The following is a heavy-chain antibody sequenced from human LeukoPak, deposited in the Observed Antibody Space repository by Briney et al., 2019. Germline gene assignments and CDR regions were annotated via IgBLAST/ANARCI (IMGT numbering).Heavy chain of an antibody. D-gene: IGHD3-16*01. V-gene: IGHV3-9*03. CDR3: AKAISLTATAPLDY. CDR2: ISWNSGSI. J-gene: IGHJ4*02. Sequence: PGRSLRLSCAASGFTFDDYAMHWVRQAPGKGLEWVSGISWNSGSIGYADSVKGRFTISRYNAKNSLYLQMNSLRAEDMALYYCAKAISLTATAPLDYWGQGTLVTVSS. CDR1: GFTFDDYA.